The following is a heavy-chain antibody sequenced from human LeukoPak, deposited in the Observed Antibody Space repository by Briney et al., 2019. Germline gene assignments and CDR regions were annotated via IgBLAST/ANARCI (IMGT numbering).Heavy chain of an antibody. CDR3: ARFAFGFAIDY. J-gene: IGHJ4*02. D-gene: IGHD3-3*01. CDR2: IYHSGST. V-gene: IGHV4-59*01. Sequence: SETLSLTCTVSGGSISSYYWSWIRQPPGKGLEWIGYIYHSGSTNYNPSLKSRVTISVDTSKNQFSLKLSSVTAADTAVYYCARFAFGFAIDYWGQGTLVTVSS. CDR1: GGSISSYY.